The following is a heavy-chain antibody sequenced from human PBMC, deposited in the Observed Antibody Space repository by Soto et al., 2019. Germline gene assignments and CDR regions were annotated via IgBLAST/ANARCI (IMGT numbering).Heavy chain of an antibody. CDR1: GFTFSSFA. D-gene: IGHD3-10*01. V-gene: IGHV3-23*04. J-gene: IGHJ3*02. Sequence: EVQLVESGGGLVQPGGSLRLSCAASGFTFSSFAMSWVRQAPGKGLEWVSGISGSGANTFNADSVKGRFTISRDISKNTLYLQMNSLRAEDTAVYYCAKDLAEGPGSGDAFDIWGQGTMVTVSS. CDR2: ISGSGANT. CDR3: AKDLAEGPGSGDAFDI.